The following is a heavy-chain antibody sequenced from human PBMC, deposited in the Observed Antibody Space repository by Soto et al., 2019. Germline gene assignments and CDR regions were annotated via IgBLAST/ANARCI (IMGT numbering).Heavy chain of an antibody. CDR1: GFTVSSNC. CDR2: IYSGGST. CDR3: ARVGIAARRWVSYGMDV. V-gene: IGHV3-53*01. Sequence: GGSLRLSCAASGFTVSSNCMSWVRQAPGKGLEWVSVIYSGGSTYYADSVKGRFTISRDNSKNTLYLQMNSLRAEDTAVYYCARVGIAARRWVSYGMDVWGQGTTVTVSS. J-gene: IGHJ6*02. D-gene: IGHD6-6*01.